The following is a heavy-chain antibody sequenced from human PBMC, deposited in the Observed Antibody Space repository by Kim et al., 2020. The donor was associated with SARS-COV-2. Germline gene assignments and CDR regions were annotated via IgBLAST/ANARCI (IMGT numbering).Heavy chain of an antibody. J-gene: IGHJ6*02. CDR1: GFTFSSYG. V-gene: IGHV3-33*01. Sequence: GGSLRLSCAASGFTFSSYGMHWVRQAPGKGLERVAFIWYDGSNKYYADSVKGRFTISRDNSKNTLYLQMNSLRAEDTAVYYCARTPRYYYVMDGWGQGT. CDR2: IWYDGSNK. CDR3: ARTPRYYYVMDG.